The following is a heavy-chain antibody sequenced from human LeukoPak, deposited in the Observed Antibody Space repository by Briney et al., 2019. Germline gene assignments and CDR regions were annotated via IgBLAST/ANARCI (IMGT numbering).Heavy chain of an antibody. CDR2: ITRSNYI. V-gene: IGHV3-21*04. J-gene: IGHJ3*02. D-gene: IGHD5-18*01. CDR1: GFTFSSYS. Sequence: GGSLRLSCAASGFTFSSYSVNWVRQAPGKGLEWVSSITRSNYIYYADSAKGRFTISRDNAKNSLYLQMNSLRAEDTAVYYCARGRYSYGFISPTVDIWGQGTMVTVSS. CDR3: ARGRYSYGFISPTVDI.